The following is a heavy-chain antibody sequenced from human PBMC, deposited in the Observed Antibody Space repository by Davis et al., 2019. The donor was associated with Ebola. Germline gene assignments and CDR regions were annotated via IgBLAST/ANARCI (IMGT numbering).Heavy chain of an antibody. D-gene: IGHD3-9*01. V-gene: IGHV1-69*13. CDR1: GGSFSSHP. CDR2: IIPIFDTP. Sequence: SAKVSCKPSGGSFSSHPISWVRQAPRQGLEWMGGIIPIFDTPHYAQKFQGRITITADASTSTAYMELSSLRSEDTATYFCARDFDGGNYYFDYWGPGTPVTVSS. CDR3: ARDFDGGNYYFDY. J-gene: IGHJ4*02.